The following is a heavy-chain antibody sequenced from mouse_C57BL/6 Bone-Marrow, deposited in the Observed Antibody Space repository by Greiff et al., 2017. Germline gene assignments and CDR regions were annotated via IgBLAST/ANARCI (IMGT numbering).Heavy chain of an antibody. J-gene: IGHJ1*03. CDR2: INPYNGDT. Sequence: VQLKESGPELVKPGDSVKISCKASGYSFTGYFMNWVMQSHGKSLEWIGRINPYNGDTFYNQKFKGKATLTVDKSSSTAHMELRSLTSEDSAVYYCARSLYGKGDWYCDVWGTGTTVTVSS. CDR1: GYSFTGYF. D-gene: IGHD2-1*01. V-gene: IGHV1-20*01. CDR3: ARSLYGKGDWYCDV.